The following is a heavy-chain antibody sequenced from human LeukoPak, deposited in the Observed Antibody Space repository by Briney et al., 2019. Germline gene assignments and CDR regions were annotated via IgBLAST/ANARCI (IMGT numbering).Heavy chain of an antibody. D-gene: IGHD3-22*01. CDR3: ARDQYYYDSSGYYNDY. CDR1: GFTFSSYW. J-gene: IGHJ4*02. V-gene: IGHV3-74*01. Sequence: PGGSLRLSCAASGFTFSSYWMHWVRQVPGKGLVWVSRIYRDGSSTNYADSVKGRFTISRDNVKNTLYLQMNSLRAEDTAVYYCARDQYYYDSSGYYNDYWGQGTLVTVSS. CDR2: IYRDGSST.